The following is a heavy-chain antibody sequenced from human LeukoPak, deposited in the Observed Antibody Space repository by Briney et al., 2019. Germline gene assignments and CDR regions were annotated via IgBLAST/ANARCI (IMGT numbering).Heavy chain of an antibody. V-gene: IGHV3-48*03. Sequence: GGSLRLSCAASGFGFGQYEMNWVRQAPGKGLEWIAYISVRAGTIYYGDSAVGRFTISRDDAKNSLYLQMNGLRVEDTAIYYCAKDFPHYYEVPHGMDVWGQGTTVTV. CDR1: GFGFGQYE. J-gene: IGHJ6*02. CDR2: ISVRAGTI. CDR3: AKDFPHYYEVPHGMDV. D-gene: IGHD3-22*01.